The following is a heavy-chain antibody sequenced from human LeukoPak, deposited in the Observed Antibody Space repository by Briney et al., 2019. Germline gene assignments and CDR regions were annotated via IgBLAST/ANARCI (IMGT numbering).Heavy chain of an antibody. V-gene: IGHV1-18*01. CDR3: AREVPFYPTVTRNYYYYGMDV. CDR2: ISAYNGNT. Sequence: ASVKVSCKASGYTFTSYGISWVRQAPGQGLEWMGWISAYNGNTNYAQKLQGRVTMTTDTSTSTAYMELRSLRSEDTAVYYCAREVPFYPTVTRNYYYYGMDVWGQGTTVTVSS. J-gene: IGHJ6*02. CDR1: GYTFTSYG. D-gene: IGHD4-11*01.